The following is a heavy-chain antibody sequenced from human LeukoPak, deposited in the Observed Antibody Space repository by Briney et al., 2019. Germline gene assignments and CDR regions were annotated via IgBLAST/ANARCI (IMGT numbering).Heavy chain of an antibody. Sequence: GGSLRLSCAASGFSVSTSYMTWVRQAAGKGLEWVSVIYRGGTTYYADSVQGRFTVSRHNSENTLYLQMSSLRTEDTAMYYCARRPNLEDAFDIWGQGTVVTVSS. D-gene: IGHD1-1*01. CDR3: ARRPNLEDAFDI. CDR2: IYRGGTT. CDR1: GFSVSTSY. V-gene: IGHV3-53*04. J-gene: IGHJ3*02.